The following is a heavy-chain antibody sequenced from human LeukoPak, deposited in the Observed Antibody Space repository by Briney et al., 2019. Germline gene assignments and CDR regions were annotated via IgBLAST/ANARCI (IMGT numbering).Heavy chain of an antibody. D-gene: IGHD3-22*01. J-gene: IGHJ4*02. Sequence: GGSLRLSCAASAFTFSNHAMSWVRQTPGKGLEWVSGISAGGGTIPYADSVKGRFTISRDNSKNTLYLHMNNLRVEDTAVYFCAYYDSSGYYYGRLRYWGQGTPVTVSS. CDR2: ISAGGGTI. CDR1: AFTFSNHA. V-gene: IGHV3-23*01. CDR3: AYYDSSGYYYGRLRY.